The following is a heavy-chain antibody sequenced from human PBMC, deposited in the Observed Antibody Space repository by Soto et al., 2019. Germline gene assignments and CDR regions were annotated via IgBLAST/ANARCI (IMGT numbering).Heavy chain of an antibody. CDR1: GFTFSSYG. Sequence: HPGGSLRLSCAASGFTFSSYGMHWVRQSPGKGLEWVAVISYDGSNKYYADSVKGRFTISRDNSKNTLYLQMNSLRAEDTAVYYCAKGAESRYYGSGVYGMDVWGQGTTVTVSS. D-gene: IGHD3-10*01. CDR3: AKGAESRYYGSGVYGMDV. J-gene: IGHJ6*02. CDR2: ISYDGSNK. V-gene: IGHV3-30*18.